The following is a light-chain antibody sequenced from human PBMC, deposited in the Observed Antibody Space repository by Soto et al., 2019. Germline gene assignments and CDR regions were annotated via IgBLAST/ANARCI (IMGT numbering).Light chain of an antibody. J-gene: IGLJ1*01. V-gene: IGLV2-14*03. CDR2: DVS. CDR1: SSDVGAYNY. CDR3: SAYTITSPYV. Sequence: QSALTQPASVPGSPGQSISISCTGTSSDVGAYNYISWYQQHPGKAPKLIIYDVSNRPSGVSSRFSGSKSGNTASLTISGLQAEDGADYYCSAYTITSPYVFGTGTQLTVL.